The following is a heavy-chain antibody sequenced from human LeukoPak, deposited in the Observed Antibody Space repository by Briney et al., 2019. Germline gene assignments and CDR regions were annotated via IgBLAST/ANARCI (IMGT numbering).Heavy chain of an antibody. J-gene: IGHJ4*02. CDR3: ARRSFYSMSSGFGF. Sequence: SETLSLTCTVSGGSISSGGYYWSWIRQHPGKGLEWIGYIYYSGSTYYNPSLKSRVTISVDTSKNQFSLKLSSVTAADTAVYYCARRSFYSMSSGFGFWGQGALVTVSS. CDR1: GGSISSGGYY. D-gene: IGHD2/OR15-2a*01. V-gene: IGHV4-31*03. CDR2: IYYSGST.